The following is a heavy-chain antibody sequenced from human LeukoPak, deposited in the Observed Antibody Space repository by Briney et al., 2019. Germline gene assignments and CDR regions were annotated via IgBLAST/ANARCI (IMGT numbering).Heavy chain of an antibody. J-gene: IGHJ3*02. CDR3: ARRTWGVSAFDI. Sequence: SETLSLTCTVSGGSISSSSYYWGWIRQPPGKGLEWIGSIYYSGSTNYNPSLKSRVTISVDTSKNQVSLKLSSVTAADTAVYYCARRTWGVSAFDIWGQGTMVTVSS. CDR1: GGSISSSSYY. D-gene: IGHD3-16*01. V-gene: IGHV4-39*07. CDR2: IYYSGST.